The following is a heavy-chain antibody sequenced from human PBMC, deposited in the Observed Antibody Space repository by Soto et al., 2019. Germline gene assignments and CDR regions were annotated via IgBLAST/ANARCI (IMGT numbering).Heavy chain of an antibody. V-gene: IGHV3-30-3*01. D-gene: IGHD5-12*01. J-gene: IGHJ6*02. CDR1: GFTFSSYA. Sequence: QVQLVESGGGVVQPGRSLRLSCAASGFTFSSYAMHWVRQAPGKGLEWVAVISYDGSNKYYADSVKGRFTISRDNSKNTLYLEMNSLRAEDTAVYYCAREARESGWLQVDYYYYGMDVWGQGTTVTVSS. CDR2: ISYDGSNK. CDR3: AREARESGWLQVDYYYYGMDV.